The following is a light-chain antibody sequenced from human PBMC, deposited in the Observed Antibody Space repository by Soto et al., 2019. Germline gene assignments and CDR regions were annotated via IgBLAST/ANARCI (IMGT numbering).Light chain of an antibody. CDR3: QQAYSHPLT. Sequence: DIQMTQSLSSLSASVGDRVSITCRASQGIRDDLGWYQQKPGKAPKRLIYAASSLQSGVPSRFSGSVSGADFALTISNLQPEEFATYYCQQAYSHPLTFGGGTKVDIK. V-gene: IGKV1-17*02. CDR2: AAS. J-gene: IGKJ4*01. CDR1: QGIRDD.